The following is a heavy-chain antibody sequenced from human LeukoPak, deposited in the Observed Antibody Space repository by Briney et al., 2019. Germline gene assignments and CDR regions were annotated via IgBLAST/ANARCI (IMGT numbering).Heavy chain of an antibody. CDR2: ISYDGSNK. D-gene: IGHD4-17*01. CDR3: ARGTRDYGDYARVDF. J-gene: IGHJ4*02. Sequence: GGSLRLSCAASGFTFSSYGMHWVRQAPGKGLEWVAVISYDGSNKYYADSVKGRLTISRDNSKNTLYLQMNSLRDEDTAVYYCARGTRDYGDYARVDFWGQGTLVTVSS. V-gene: IGHV3-30*03. CDR1: GFTFSSYG.